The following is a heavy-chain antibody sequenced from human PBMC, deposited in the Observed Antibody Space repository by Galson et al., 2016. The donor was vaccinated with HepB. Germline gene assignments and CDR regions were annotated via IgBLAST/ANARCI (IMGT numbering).Heavy chain of an antibody. CDR1: GYTFTRCD. D-gene: IGHD4-17*01. CDR3: ARGRDYGDNPFDD. J-gene: IGHJ4*02. V-gene: IGHV1-8*01. CDR2: MNPDSGRT. Sequence: SVKVSCKASGYTFTRCDINWVRQATGQGLEWLGWMNPDSGRTGSAQKFQGRVTMTRETSISTAYLELSSLTSEDTGVYFCARGRDYGDNPFDDWGQGTLVAVSS.